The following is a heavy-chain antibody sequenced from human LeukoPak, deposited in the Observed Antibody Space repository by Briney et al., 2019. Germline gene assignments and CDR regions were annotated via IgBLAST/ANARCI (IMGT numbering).Heavy chain of an antibody. Sequence: GGSLRLSCAASGFTFSSYAMSWVRQAPGKGLEWVSAISGSGGSTYYADSEKGRFTISRDNSKNTLYLQMNSLRAEDTAVYYCAKDPYYDSSGYYSSLYYFDYWGQGTLVTVSS. CDR2: ISGSGGST. CDR1: GFTFSSYA. V-gene: IGHV3-23*01. D-gene: IGHD3-22*01. CDR3: AKDPYYDSSGYYSSLYYFDY. J-gene: IGHJ4*02.